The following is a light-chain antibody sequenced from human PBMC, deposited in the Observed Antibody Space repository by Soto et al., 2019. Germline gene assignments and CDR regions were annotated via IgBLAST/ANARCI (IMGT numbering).Light chain of an antibody. CDR1: SSDIGGYDY. CDR3: TSYASGSSHVV. V-gene: IGLV2-14*01. J-gene: IGLJ2*01. CDR2: DVN. Sequence: QSALTQPASVSGSPGQSITLSCTGTSSDIGGYDYVSWYQRHPGKAPKLIIYDVNHRPSGVSNRFSGSKSGITASLTISGLQAEDEADYYCTSYASGSSHVVVGGGTKLTVL.